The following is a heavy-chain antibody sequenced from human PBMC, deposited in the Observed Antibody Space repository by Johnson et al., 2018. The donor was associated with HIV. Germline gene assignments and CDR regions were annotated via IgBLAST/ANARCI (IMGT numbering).Heavy chain of an antibody. CDR2: INWNGGRT. Sequence: VQLVESGGGVVRPGGSLRLSCAASGFTFDDYGMSWVRQAPGKGLEWVSGINWNGGRTVYADSVKGRLTISRDNAKNSLYLQMNSLRAEDTAWYYCVRGGLGYQNFHDAFDMWGQGTMVTVSS. D-gene: IGHD2-2*01. V-gene: IGHV3-20*04. J-gene: IGHJ3*02. CDR1: GFTFDDYG. CDR3: VRGGLGYQNFHDAFDM.